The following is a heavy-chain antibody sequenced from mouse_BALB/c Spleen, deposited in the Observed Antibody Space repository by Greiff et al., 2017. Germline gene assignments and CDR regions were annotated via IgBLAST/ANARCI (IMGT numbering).Heavy chain of an antibody. Sequence: EVQLVESGGGLVQPGGSRKLSCAASGFTFSSYGMSWVRQTPDKRLELVATINSNGGSTYYPDSVKGRFTISRDNAKNTLYLQMSSLKSEDTAMYYCAREGYGSRWYFDYWGQGTTLTVSS. D-gene: IGHD1-1*01. J-gene: IGHJ2*01. CDR3: AREGYGSRWYFDY. V-gene: IGHV5-6-3*01. CDR2: INSNGGST. CDR1: GFTFSSYG.